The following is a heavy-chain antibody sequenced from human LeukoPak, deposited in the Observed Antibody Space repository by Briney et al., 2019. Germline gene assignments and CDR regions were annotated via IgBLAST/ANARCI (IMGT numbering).Heavy chain of an antibody. CDR1: GGSISSSSYY. Sequence: SETLSLTCTVSGGSISSSSYYWGWIRQPPGKGLEWIGSIYYSGSTYYNPSLKSRVTISVDTSKNQFSLKLSSVTAADTAVYYCARAGSSGSYYLSLYFDYWGXGTXXXXX. CDR3: ARAGSSGSYYLSLYFDY. CDR2: IYYSGST. J-gene: IGHJ4*02. V-gene: IGHV4-39*07. D-gene: IGHD3-10*01.